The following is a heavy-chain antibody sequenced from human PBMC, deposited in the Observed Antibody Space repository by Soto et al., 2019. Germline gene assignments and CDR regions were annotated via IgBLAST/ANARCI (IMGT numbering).Heavy chain of an antibody. CDR1: GFTFSSYG. V-gene: IGHV3-30*18. CDR2: ISYDGSNK. J-gene: IGHJ4*02. D-gene: IGHD4-17*01. Sequence: GGSLRLSCAASGFTFSSYGMHWVRQAPGKGLEWVAVISYDGSNKYYADSVKGRFTISRDNSKNTLYLQMNSLRAEDTAVYYCAKDPGWAHYTVTPFDYWGQGTLVTVSS. CDR3: AKDPGWAHYTVTPFDY.